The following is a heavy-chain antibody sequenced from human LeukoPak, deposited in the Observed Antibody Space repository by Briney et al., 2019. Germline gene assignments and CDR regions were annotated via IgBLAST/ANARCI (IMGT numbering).Heavy chain of an antibody. CDR1: GFTFSTYD. D-gene: IGHD3-22*01. V-gene: IGHV3-13*01. CDR2: IGSAGGT. Sequence: GGSLTLSCAASGFTFSTYDMHWVRQATGQGMEWLSGIGSAGGTNSSGYVKGRFPVSRDNAKNSLYLQMNMLSVGDAAVYNCVRAEGSGYYDLWYNYWGQGTLGTASS. CDR3: VRAEGSGYYDLWYNY. J-gene: IGHJ4*02.